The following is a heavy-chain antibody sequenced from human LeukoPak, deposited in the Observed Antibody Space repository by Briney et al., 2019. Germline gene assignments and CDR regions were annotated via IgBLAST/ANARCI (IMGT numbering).Heavy chain of an antibody. Sequence: GGSLRLSCAVSGFTFSSYWMSWVRQAPGKGREWVANIKQDGSERYYMASVKGRFTISRDNAKNSMCMQGNCRRAEDTAVYYCARAGGTYYGIAFDIWGQGTMVTVSS. CDR3: ARAGGTYYGIAFDI. D-gene: IGHD1-26*01. CDR2: IKQDGSER. V-gene: IGHV3-7*01. J-gene: IGHJ3*02. CDR1: GFTFSSYW.